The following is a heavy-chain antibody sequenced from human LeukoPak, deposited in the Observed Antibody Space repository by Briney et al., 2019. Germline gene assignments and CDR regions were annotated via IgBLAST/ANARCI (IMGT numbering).Heavy chain of an antibody. D-gene: IGHD1-26*01. J-gene: IGHJ6*02. Sequence: PGGSLRLSCAASGFTFSSYAMSWVRQAPGKGLEWVSAISGSGSSTYYADSVKGRFTISRDNSKNTLYLQMNSLRAEDTAVYYCAKVVTRQSGPYGIDVWGQGTTVTVSS. V-gene: IGHV3-23*01. CDR1: GFTFSSYA. CDR3: AKVVTRQSGPYGIDV. CDR2: ISGSGSST.